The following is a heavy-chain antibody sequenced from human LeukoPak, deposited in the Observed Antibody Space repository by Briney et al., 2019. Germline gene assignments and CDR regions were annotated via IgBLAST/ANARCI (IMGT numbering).Heavy chain of an antibody. CDR3: ASGFSSYFDY. J-gene: IGHJ4*02. V-gene: IGHV3-48*03. CDR1: GFTFSSYA. CDR2: ISSSGSTI. Sequence: GGSLRLSCAASGFTFSSYAMSWVRQAPGKGLEWVSYISSSGSTIYYADSVKGRFTISRDNAKNSLYLQMNSLRAEDTAVYYCASGFSSYFDYWGQGTLVTVSS. D-gene: IGHD6-6*01.